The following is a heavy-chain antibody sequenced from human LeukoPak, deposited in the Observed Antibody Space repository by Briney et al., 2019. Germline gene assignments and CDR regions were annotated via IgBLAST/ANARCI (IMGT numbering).Heavy chain of an antibody. Sequence: GGSLRLSCAASGFTFSSYSMNWVRQAPGKGLEWVSSISSSSNYIYYADSVKGRFTISRDNAKNSLYLQMNSLRAEDTAVYYCARDDMDYYGSGSYSNWFDPWGQGTLVTVSS. CDR2: ISSSSNYI. J-gene: IGHJ5*02. CDR3: ARDDMDYYGSGSYSNWFDP. CDR1: GFTFSSYS. D-gene: IGHD3-10*01. V-gene: IGHV3-21*01.